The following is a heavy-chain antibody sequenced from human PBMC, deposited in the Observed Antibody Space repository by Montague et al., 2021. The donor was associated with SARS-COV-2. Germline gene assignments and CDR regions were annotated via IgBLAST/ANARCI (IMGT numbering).Heavy chain of an antibody. CDR3: GRDTCSAQSGFDA. Sequence: CAISGDSVSSNTAAWNWIRQSPSGGLEWLGRTNYRSKWNSDCATSVESRISIDPDTSKNQFFLQLRSVTPEDTGVYYCGRDTCSAQSGFDAWGQGTLVTVSS. D-gene: IGHD3-10*02. J-gene: IGHJ4*02. CDR1: GDSVSSNTAA. V-gene: IGHV6-1*01. CDR2: TNYRSKWNS.